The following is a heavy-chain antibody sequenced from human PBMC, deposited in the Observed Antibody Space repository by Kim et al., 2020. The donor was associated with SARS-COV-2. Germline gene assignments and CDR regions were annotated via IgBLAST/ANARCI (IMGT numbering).Heavy chain of an antibody. V-gene: IGHV5-10-1*01. CDR1: GYSFTSYW. D-gene: IGHD3-22*01. CDR3: ASLWHSDEYYYDSSGYSEDY. CDR2: IDPSDSYT. Sequence: GESLKISCKGSGYSFTSYWISWVRQMPGKGLEWMGRIDPSDSYTNYSPSFQGHVTISADKSISTAYLQWSSLKASDTAMYYCASLWHSDEYYYDSSGYSEDYWGQGTLVTVSS. J-gene: IGHJ4*02.